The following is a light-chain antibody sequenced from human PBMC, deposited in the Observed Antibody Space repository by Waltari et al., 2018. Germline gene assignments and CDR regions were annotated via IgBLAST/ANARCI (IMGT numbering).Light chain of an antibody. CDR1: QSIGTY. V-gene: IGKV1-39*01. Sequence: DIQMTQSPSSLSASVGDRVTITCRGSQSIGTYLNWYQHKPGRAPELLIYAASTLQGGVPSRFSGSGSETHFTLAISSLQREDFATYYCQQSYTTPRTFGQGTKVEIK. J-gene: IGKJ1*01. CDR3: QQSYTTPRT. CDR2: AAS.